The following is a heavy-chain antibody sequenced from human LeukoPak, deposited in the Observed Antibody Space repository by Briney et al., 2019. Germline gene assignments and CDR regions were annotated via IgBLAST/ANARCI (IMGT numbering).Heavy chain of an antibody. CDR3: ARRVVVAATTGWFDP. V-gene: IGHV5-51*01. J-gene: IGHJ5*02. CDR1: GYSFTSYW. Sequence: GESLKISCKGSGYSFTSYWIGWVRQMPGKGLEWMGIIYPGDSDTRYSPPFQGQVTISADKSISTAYLQWSSLKASDTAMYYCARRVVVAATTGWFDPWGQGTLVTVSS. CDR2: IYPGDSDT. D-gene: IGHD2-15*01.